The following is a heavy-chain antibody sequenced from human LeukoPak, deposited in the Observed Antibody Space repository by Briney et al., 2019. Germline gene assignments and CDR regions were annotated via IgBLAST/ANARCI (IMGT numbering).Heavy chain of an antibody. CDR2: ISYDGSSK. D-gene: IGHD3-9*01. CDR1: GFTFSSYG. J-gene: IGHJ4*02. V-gene: IGHV3-30*18. CDR3: AKDLLPYYDILTGPDY. Sequence: GGSLRLSCAASGFTFSSYGMHWVRQAPGKGLEWVAVISYDGSSKYYADSVKGRFTISRDNSKNTLYLQMNSLRAEDTAVYYCAKDLLPYYDILTGPDYWGQGTLVTVSS.